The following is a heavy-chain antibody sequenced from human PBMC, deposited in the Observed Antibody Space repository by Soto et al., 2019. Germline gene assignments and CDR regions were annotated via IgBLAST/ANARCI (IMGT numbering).Heavy chain of an antibody. CDR1: GSSISSSHW. CDR2: IFSTGTT. J-gene: IGHJ4*02. V-gene: IGHV4-28*01. D-gene: IGHD5-18*01. Sequence: SETLSLTCGVSGSSISSSHWWGWIRQPPGKGLEWIGYIFSTGTTSYNPSLKSRVTMSVDMSNNQFSLRLNSVTAVDTAVYYCASKPNSLYYFDFWGQGTLVTVSS. CDR3: ASKPNSLYYFDF.